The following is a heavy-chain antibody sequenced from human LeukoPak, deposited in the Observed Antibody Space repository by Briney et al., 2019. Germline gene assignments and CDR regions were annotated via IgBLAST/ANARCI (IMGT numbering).Heavy chain of an antibody. J-gene: IGHJ3*02. D-gene: IGHD2-15*01. CDR2: ISWNSGSI. CDR1: GFTFDDYA. CDR3: ARGYCSGGSCPDAFDI. Sequence: GGSLRLSCAASGFTFDDYAMHWVRQAPGKGLEWVSGISWNSGSIDYADAVKGRFTISSDNAKNSLYLQMNSLRAEDMALYYCARGYCSGGSCPDAFDIWGQGTMVTVSS. V-gene: IGHV3-9*03.